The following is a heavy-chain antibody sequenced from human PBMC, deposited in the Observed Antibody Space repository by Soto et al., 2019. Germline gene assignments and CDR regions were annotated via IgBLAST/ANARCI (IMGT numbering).Heavy chain of an antibody. J-gene: IGHJ4*02. V-gene: IGHV3-23*01. CDR3: AREYSYACDY. CDR2: ISSSGGTT. CDR1: GFTFSSFA. D-gene: IGHD5-18*01. Sequence: GGSLSLSCAVSGFTFSSFAMSWVRQAPGKGLEWVSVISSSGGTTYYADSVKGRFTISRDNSKNTLYLQMNSLRAEDTAVYYCAREYSYACDYWGQGTLVSVSS.